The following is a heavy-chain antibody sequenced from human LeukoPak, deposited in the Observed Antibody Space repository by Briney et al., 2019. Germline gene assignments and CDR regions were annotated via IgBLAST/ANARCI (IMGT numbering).Heavy chain of an antibody. CDR1: GYTFTSYW. J-gene: IGHJ3*02. D-gene: IGHD3-22*01. CDR3: ARIYDSSGYAEDAFDI. Sequence: GESPKISCEGSGYTFTSYWIGWVRQMPGKGLEWMGSIYPADSDTRYSPSFQGQVTISADKSISTAYLQWSSLKASDTAMYYCARIYDSSGYAEDAFDIWGQGTMVTVSS. V-gene: IGHV5-51*01. CDR2: IYPADSDT.